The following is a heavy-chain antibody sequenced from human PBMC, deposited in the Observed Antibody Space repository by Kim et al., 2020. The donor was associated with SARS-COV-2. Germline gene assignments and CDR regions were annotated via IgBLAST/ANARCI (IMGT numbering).Heavy chain of an antibody. Sequence: SETLSLTCTVSSDSVSYYYWSWIRQPPGKGLEWIGYISYSGNTRYNPSLRSRVTISTDTSKNQFSLKLRSVTAADTAIYFCARTVERSTIEAFDLGGQGT. D-gene: IGHD3-3*01. V-gene: IGHV4-59*02. CDR2: ISYSGNT. CDR1: SDSVSYYY. J-gene: IGHJ3*01. CDR3: ARTVERSTIEAFDL.